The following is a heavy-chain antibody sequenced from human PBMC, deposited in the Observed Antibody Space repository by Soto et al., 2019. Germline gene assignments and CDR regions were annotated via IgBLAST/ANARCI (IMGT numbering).Heavy chain of an antibody. CDR2: ISYDGSNK. J-gene: IGHJ6*02. CDR3: AKDPGFPYSYYGMDV. D-gene: IGHD2-21*01. Sequence: GGSLRLSCAASGFTFSSYGMHWVRQAPGKGLEWVAVISYDGSNKYYADSVKGRFTISRDNSKNTLYLQMNSLRAEDTAVYYCAKDPGFPYSYYGMDVWGQGTTVTVSS. CDR1: GFTFSSYG. V-gene: IGHV3-30*18.